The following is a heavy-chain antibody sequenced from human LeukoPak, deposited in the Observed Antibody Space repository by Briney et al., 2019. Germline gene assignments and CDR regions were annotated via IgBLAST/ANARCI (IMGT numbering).Heavy chain of an antibody. CDR1: GGSISRYY. CDR2: IYYSGST. D-gene: IGHD2-15*01. Sequence: SETLSLTCTVSGGSISRYYWSWIRQPPGKGVEWIGNIYYSGSTNYNPSLKSRVNISVYASKNQFSLKLSSVTAADTAVYYCARGGRYFDYWGQGTLVTVSS. CDR3: ARGGRYFDY. J-gene: IGHJ4*02. V-gene: IGHV4-59*01.